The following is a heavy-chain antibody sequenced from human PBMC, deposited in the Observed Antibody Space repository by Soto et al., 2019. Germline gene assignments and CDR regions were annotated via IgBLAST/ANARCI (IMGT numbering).Heavy chain of an antibody. Sequence: QVQLQESGPGLVKPSQTLSLTCTVSGGSIGSGDYYWSWIRQPPGKGLEWIGYIYYSGSTYYNPSLKSRVTISVDTSKNQCSLKLSSVTAADTAVYYCARVNGYYYDSSGPWASYGMDVWGQGTTVTVSS. D-gene: IGHD3-22*01. CDR3: ARVNGYYYDSSGPWASYGMDV. CDR2: IYYSGST. J-gene: IGHJ6*02. CDR1: GGSIGSGDYY. V-gene: IGHV4-30-4*01.